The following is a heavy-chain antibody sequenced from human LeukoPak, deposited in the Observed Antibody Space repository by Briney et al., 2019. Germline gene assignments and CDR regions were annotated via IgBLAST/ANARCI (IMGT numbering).Heavy chain of an antibody. D-gene: IGHD2-2*01. Sequence: GGSLRLSCAASGFTFSSYGMHWVRQAPGKGLEWVAFIRYDGSNKYYADSVKGRFTISRDNSKNTLYLQMNSLRAEDTAVYYCAKDGRYCSSTSCPRCVYWGQGTLVTVSS. CDR1: GFTFSSYG. CDR2: IRYDGSNK. V-gene: IGHV3-30*02. J-gene: IGHJ4*02. CDR3: AKDGRYCSSTSCPRCVY.